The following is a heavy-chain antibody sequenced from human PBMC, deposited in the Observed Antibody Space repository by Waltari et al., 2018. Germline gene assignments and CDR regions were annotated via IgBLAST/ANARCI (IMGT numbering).Heavy chain of an antibody. J-gene: IGHJ4*02. CDR2: INPNSGGT. CDR1: GYTFTGYY. Sequence: QVQLVQSGAEVKKPGASVKVSCKASGYTFTGYYMHWVRQAPGQGLEWMGWINPNSGGTNYAQKFQGRVTMTRDTSISTAYMELSRLRSDDTAVYYCARGGIGYYYDSSGYYHSPPAQGAVCDYWGQGTLVTVSS. CDR3: ARGGIGYYYDSSGYYHSPPAQGAVCDY. D-gene: IGHD3-22*01. V-gene: IGHV1-2*02.